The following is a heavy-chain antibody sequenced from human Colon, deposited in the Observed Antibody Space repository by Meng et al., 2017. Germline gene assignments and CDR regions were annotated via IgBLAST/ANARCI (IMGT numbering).Heavy chain of an antibody. CDR3: AKFEPIETRPIFGPYYYNGMDV. CDR2: ISGSGGSI. V-gene: IGHV3-23*01. D-gene: IGHD3-3*01. CDR1: GFTFSAYA. Sequence: GESLKISCEASGFTFSAYAMSWVRQAPGKGPEWLLSISGSGGSIYYAESVKGRFTMSRDNSKNTTFLQMNSLRAEDTAVYYCAKFEPIETRPIFGPYYYNGMDVWGQGTTVTVSS. J-gene: IGHJ6*02.